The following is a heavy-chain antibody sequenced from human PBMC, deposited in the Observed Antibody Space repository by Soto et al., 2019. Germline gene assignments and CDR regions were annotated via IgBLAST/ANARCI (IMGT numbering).Heavy chain of an antibody. Sequence: EVQLVESGGGLVQPGGALRLSWAASGFTFSSYWISWVRQVPGKGLEWVANIKQDGSEKYYVDSVKGRFTISRDNAKNSLYLQMNSLRAEDTAVYYCARARADYYDSSGYPLGYWGQGTLVTVSS. CDR1: GFTFSSYW. V-gene: IGHV3-7*04. D-gene: IGHD3-22*01. J-gene: IGHJ4*02. CDR3: ARARADYYDSSGYPLGY. CDR2: IKQDGSEK.